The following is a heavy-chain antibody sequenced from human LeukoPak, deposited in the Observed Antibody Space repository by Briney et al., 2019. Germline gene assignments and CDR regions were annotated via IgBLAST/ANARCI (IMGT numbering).Heavy chain of an antibody. CDR3: AKVRVVFNWNYAYYFDY. Sequence: GGYLRLSCAASGFTFSDYAMHWVRQAPGKGLEWVALISYDGSDKYYADSVKGRFTISRDNSMNTLYLQMNSLRVDDTAVYYCAKVRVVFNWNYAYYFDYWGQGTLVTVSS. J-gene: IGHJ4*02. V-gene: IGHV3-30*18. CDR2: ISYDGSDK. CDR1: GFTFSDYA. D-gene: IGHD1-7*01.